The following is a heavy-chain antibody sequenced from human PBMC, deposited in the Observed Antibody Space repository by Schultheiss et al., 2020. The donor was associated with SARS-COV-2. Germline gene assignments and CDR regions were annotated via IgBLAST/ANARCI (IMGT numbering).Heavy chain of an antibody. CDR3: ARGGITIFGVVTYPLFYYGMDV. CDR1: GFTFSSNY. D-gene: IGHD3-3*01. J-gene: IGHJ6*02. V-gene: IGHV3-53*01. CDR2: IYSGGST. Sequence: GGSLRLSCAASGFTFSSNYMSWVRQAPGKGLEWVSVIYSGGSTYYADSVKGRFTISRDNSKNTLYLQMNSLRAEDTAVYYCARGGITIFGVVTYPLFYYGMDVWGQGTTVTVSS.